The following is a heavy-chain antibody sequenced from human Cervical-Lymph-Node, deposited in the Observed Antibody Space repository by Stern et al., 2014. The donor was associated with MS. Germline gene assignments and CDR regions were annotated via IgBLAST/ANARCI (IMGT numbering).Heavy chain of an antibody. Sequence: ESGPTLVKPTQTLTLTCTFSGFSLSTSGVGVGWVRQPPGKALGWLALIFWDDAKSYSPSLKGRLTITKDTSKNQVVLTMTNMDPVDTATYYCAHLLLWFGETMGDAFDIWGQGTMVTVSS. V-gene: IGHV2-5*02. CDR2: IFWDDAK. J-gene: IGHJ3*02. CDR3: AHLLLWFGETMGDAFDI. D-gene: IGHD3-10*01. CDR1: GFSLSTSGVG.